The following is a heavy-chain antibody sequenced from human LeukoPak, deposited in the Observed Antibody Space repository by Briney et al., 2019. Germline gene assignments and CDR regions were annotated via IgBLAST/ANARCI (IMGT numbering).Heavy chain of an antibody. D-gene: IGHD6-19*01. CDR2: IYYSGST. CDR1: GGSISSYY. CDR3: ARRKARAGYYYYMDV. V-gene: IGHV4-59*01. J-gene: IGHJ6*03. Sequence: PSETLSLTCTVSGGSISSYYWSWIRQPPGKGLEWIGNIYYSGSTNYNPSLKSRVTISVDTSKNQFSLKLSSVTAADTAVYYCARRKARAGYYYYMDVWGKGTTVTVSS.